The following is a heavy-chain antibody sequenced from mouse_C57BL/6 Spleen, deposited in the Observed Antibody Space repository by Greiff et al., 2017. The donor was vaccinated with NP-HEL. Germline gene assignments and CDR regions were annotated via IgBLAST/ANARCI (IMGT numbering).Heavy chain of an antibody. Sequence: EVHLVESGPELVKPGASVKISCKASGYSFTDYNMNWVKQSTGKSLEWIGVINPNYGTTSYNQKFKGKATLTVDQSSSTDYMQLNSLTSEDSAVYYCARPSDYDGSSDWYFDDWGTGTTVTVSS. D-gene: IGHD1-1*01. CDR1: GYSFTDYN. CDR2: INPNYGTT. CDR3: ARPSDYDGSSDWYFDD. V-gene: IGHV1-39*01. J-gene: IGHJ1*03.